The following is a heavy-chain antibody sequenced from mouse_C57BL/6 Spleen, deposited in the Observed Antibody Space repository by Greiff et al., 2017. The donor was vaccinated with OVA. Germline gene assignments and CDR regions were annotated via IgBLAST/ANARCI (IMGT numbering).Heavy chain of an antibody. CDR2: INYDGSST. CDR3: ARDRDDGFDY. D-gene: IGHD2-3*01. J-gene: IGHJ2*01. V-gene: IGHV5-16*01. CDR1: GFTFSDYY. Sequence: DVKLVESEGGLVQPGSSMKLSCTASGFTFSDYYMAWVRQVPEKGLEWVANINYDGSSTYYLDSLKSRFIISRDNAKNILYLQMSSLKSEDTATYYCARDRDDGFDYWGQGTTLTVSS.